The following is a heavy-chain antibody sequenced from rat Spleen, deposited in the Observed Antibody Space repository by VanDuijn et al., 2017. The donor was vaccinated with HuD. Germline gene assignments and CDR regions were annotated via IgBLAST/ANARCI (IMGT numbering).Heavy chain of an antibody. CDR2: ISTGGGST. D-gene: IGHD1-11*01. V-gene: IGHV5-27*01. CDR1: GFTFSNYY. Sequence: EVQLVESGGGLVQPGRSLKLSCAVSGFTFSNYYMAWVRQAPTKGLEWVAYISTGGGSTYYRDSVKGRFTISRDNAKSTLYLQMDSLRSEDTATYYCARHGGLRNWFAYWGQGTLVTVSS. CDR3: ARHGGLRNWFAY. J-gene: IGHJ3*01.